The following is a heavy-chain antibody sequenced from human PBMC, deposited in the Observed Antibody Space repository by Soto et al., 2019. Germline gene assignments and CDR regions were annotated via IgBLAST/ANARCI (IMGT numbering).Heavy chain of an antibody. CDR3: AKEMYSGPLDY. D-gene: IGHD2-8*01. CDR2: ISYDGSNK. V-gene: IGHV3-30*18. Sequence: QVQLVEAGGGVVQPGRSLRLSCAASGFTFSSYGMHWVRQAPGKGLEWVAVISYDGSNKYYADSVKGRFTISRDNSQNTLYLQMNSLRAEDTAVYYCAKEMYSGPLDYCGQGTLVTVSS. CDR1: GFTFSSYG. J-gene: IGHJ4*02.